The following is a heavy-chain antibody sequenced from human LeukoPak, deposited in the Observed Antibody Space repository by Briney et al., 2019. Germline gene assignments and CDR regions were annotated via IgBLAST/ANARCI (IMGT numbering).Heavy chain of an antibody. CDR3: ARVQPTYYYDSSGSEYYFDY. V-gene: IGHV4-4*07. Sequence: SETLSLTCTVSGGSISSYYWSWIRQPAGQGLEWIGRIYTSVSTNYNPSLKSRVTMSVDTSKNQFSLKLSSVTAADTAVYYCARVQPTYYYDSSGSEYYFDYWGQGTLVTVSS. CDR2: IYTSVST. J-gene: IGHJ4*02. CDR1: GGSISSYY. D-gene: IGHD3-22*01.